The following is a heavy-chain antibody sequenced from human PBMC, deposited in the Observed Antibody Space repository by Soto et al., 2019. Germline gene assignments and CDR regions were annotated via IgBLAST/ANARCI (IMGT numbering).Heavy chain of an antibody. CDR2: IYSGGST. CDR1: GFTVSSNY. D-gene: IGHD3-22*01. V-gene: IGHV3-66*01. Sequence: PGGSLRLSCAASGFTVSSNYMSWVRQAPGKGLEWVSVIYSGGSTYYADSVKGRFTISRDNSKNTLYLQMNSLRAEDTAVYYCARAIYYYDSSGFDYWGLGTLVTVS. J-gene: IGHJ4*02. CDR3: ARAIYYYDSSGFDY.